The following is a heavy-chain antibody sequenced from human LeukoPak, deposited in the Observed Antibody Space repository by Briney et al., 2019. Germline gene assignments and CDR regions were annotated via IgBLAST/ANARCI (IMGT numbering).Heavy chain of an antibody. CDR3: ARDGYNSGAYGLDY. Sequence: ASVTVSCKASGYTFTSYGISWVRQAPGQGLEWMGWISAYNGNTNYAQKLQGRVTMTTDTSTSTAYMELRSLRSDDTAVYYCARDGYNSGAYGLDYWGQGTLVTVSS. J-gene: IGHJ4*02. CDR1: GYTFTSYG. D-gene: IGHD5-24*01. CDR2: ISAYNGNT. V-gene: IGHV1-18*01.